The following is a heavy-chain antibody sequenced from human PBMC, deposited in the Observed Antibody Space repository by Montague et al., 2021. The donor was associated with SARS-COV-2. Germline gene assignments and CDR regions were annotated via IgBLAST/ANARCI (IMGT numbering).Heavy chain of an antibody. CDR2: INHYGST. V-gene: IGHV4-34*01. D-gene: IGHD4-11*01. J-gene: IGHJ6*02. Sequence: SETLSLICAVYGGSFSGNYWSWIRQPPGKGLEWIGEINHYGSTNYNPSLKSRVTMSVDTSKNQFSLKLSSVTAADTAVYYCARGLPVTTLFYYFGMDVWGQGTTVTVSS. CDR1: GGSFSGNY. CDR3: ARGLPVTTLFYYFGMDV.